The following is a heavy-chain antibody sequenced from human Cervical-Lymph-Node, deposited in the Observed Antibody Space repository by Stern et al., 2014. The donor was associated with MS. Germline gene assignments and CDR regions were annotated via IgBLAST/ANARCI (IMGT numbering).Heavy chain of an antibody. Sequence: VQLVVSGGGLVKPGGSLRLSCAASGFTFSDYYITWIRQAPGKGLEWVSYISYSGSDIYYADSVKSRFTISRDNFKNSLYLQMNSLRADDTAVYYCAAGYCRSTSCHYGMDVWGQGTTVTVS. CDR1: GFTFSDYY. J-gene: IGHJ6*02. V-gene: IGHV3-11*01. CDR3: AAGYCRSTSCHYGMDV. D-gene: IGHD2-2*01. CDR2: ISYSGSDI.